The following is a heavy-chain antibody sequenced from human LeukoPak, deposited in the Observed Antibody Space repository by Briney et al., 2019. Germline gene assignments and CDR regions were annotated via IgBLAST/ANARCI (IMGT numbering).Heavy chain of an antibody. V-gene: IGHV4-30-4*08. Sequence: PSETLSLTCTVSGGSISSGDYYWSWIRQPPGKGLEWIGYIYYSGSTYYNPSLKSRVTISVDTSKNQFSLKLSSVTAADTAVYYCARGGGLTGTTGSPYLDYWGQGTLVTVSS. J-gene: IGHJ4*02. D-gene: IGHD1-7*01. CDR1: GGSISSGDYY. CDR3: ARGGGLTGTTGSPYLDY. CDR2: IYYSGST.